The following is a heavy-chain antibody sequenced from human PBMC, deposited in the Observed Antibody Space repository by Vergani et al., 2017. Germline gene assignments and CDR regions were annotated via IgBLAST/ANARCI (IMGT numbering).Heavy chain of an antibody. CDR3: ARDRFGKVATGREFYGMDV. V-gene: IGHV1-2*02. Sequence: QVQLVQSGAEVKKPGASVKVSCKASGYTFTGYYMHWVRQAPGQGLEWMGWINPNSGGTNYAQQFHGRVTMTRDTSISTAYMELSRLRSEDTAVYYCARDRFGKVATGREFYGMDVWGQGTTVTVSS. CDR2: INPNSGGT. D-gene: IGHD5-12*01. J-gene: IGHJ6*02. CDR1: GYTFTGYY.